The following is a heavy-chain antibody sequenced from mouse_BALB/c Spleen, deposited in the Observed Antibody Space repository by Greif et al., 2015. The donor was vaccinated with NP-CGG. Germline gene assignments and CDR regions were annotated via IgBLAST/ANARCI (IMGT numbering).Heavy chain of an antibody. Sequence: QVQLQQSEPGLVQPSQSLSITCTVSGFSLTSYGVHWVRQSPGKGLEWLGVIWGGGSTAYNAAFMSRLSITKDNSKSXVFFKVNSLQADDTAIYYCAKNDYDYFDYWGQGTTLTVSS. CDR1: GFSLTSYG. J-gene: IGHJ2*01. CDR2: IWGGGST. D-gene: IGHD2-4*01. CDR3: AKNDYDYFDY. V-gene: IGHV2-5*01.